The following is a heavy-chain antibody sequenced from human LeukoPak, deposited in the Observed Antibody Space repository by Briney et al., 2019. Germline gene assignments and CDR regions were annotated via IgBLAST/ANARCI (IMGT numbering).Heavy chain of an antibody. J-gene: IGHJ4*02. D-gene: IGHD6-13*01. Sequence: GGSLRLSCAASGFTFDDYAMHWVRQAPGKGLEWVSGISWNSGSIGYADSGKGRVTISRDNAKNSLYLQMNSLRAEDMALYYCAKASAAADNYFDYWGQGTLVTVSS. CDR1: GFTFDDYA. CDR2: ISWNSGSI. V-gene: IGHV3-9*03. CDR3: AKASAAADNYFDY.